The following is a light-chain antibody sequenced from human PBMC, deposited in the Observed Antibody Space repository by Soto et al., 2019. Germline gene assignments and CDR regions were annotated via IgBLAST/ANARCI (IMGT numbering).Light chain of an antibody. CDR3: QQYGRSPWT. Sequence: EIVLTQSPGTLSLSPGDRATLSCRASQSVSSSYLAWYQQKPGQAPGLLIYGASSRATGIPDRLSGSGSGTDFTLTISRLEPEDFAVYYCQQYGRSPWTFGQGTKVEVK. J-gene: IGKJ1*01. CDR2: GAS. CDR1: QSVSSSY. V-gene: IGKV3-20*01.